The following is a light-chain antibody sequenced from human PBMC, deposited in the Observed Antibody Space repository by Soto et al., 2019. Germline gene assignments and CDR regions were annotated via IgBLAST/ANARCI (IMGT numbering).Light chain of an antibody. CDR2: RAS. CDR3: QQYDVYSAIT. CDR1: QSISDR. V-gene: IGKV1-5*03. J-gene: IGKJ2*01. Sequence: DIRLTQSPSTLSASVGDRVTITCRASQSISDRLAWYQQKSGKAPRLLIYRASSLENGVPSRFSGSGYGTEFTLTISSLQPDDFATYYCQQYDVYSAITVGQGTKLDI.